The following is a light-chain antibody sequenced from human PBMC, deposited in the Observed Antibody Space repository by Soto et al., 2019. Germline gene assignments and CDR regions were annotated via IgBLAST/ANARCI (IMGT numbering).Light chain of an antibody. CDR3: QQYNNWPPT. Sequence: EIVMTQSTATLSVSPGERATRSCRASQSVSWNLAWYQQKPGQAPRLLIYGASTRATGISARFSGSRSGTEFTLTISSLQSEDFAVYYFQQYNNWPPTFGQGTRLEIK. J-gene: IGKJ5*01. V-gene: IGKV3-15*01. CDR2: GAS. CDR1: QSVSWN.